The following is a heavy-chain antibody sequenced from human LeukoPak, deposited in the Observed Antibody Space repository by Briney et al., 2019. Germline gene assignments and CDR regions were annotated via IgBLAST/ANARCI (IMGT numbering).Heavy chain of an antibody. CDR2: ISAYNGNT. J-gene: IGHJ6*02. Sequence: GASVKVSCKASGYTFTSYGISWVRQAPGQGLEWMGWISAYNGNTNYAQKLQGRVTMTTDTSTSTAYMELRSLRSDDTAVYYCARDTPDYGDPYYYYGMDVWGQGTTVTVSS. CDR3: ARDTPDYGDPYYYYGMDV. CDR1: GYTFTSYG. D-gene: IGHD4-17*01. V-gene: IGHV1-18*01.